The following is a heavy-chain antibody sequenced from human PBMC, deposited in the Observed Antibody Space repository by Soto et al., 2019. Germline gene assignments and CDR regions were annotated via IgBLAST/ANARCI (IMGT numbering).Heavy chain of an antibody. J-gene: IGHJ4*02. Sequence: QVQLQESGPGLVKPSETLSLTCTVSGGSISSYYWSWIRQPPGKGLEWIGYIYYSGSTNYNPSLKSRVTISVDTSKNQFSLKLSSVTAADTAVYYCARAPRTIWSGYYPKMVLPPRYFDYWGQGTLVTVSS. CDR1: GGSISSYY. CDR2: IYYSGST. D-gene: IGHD3-3*01. V-gene: IGHV4-59*01. CDR3: ARAPRTIWSGYYPKMVLPPRYFDY.